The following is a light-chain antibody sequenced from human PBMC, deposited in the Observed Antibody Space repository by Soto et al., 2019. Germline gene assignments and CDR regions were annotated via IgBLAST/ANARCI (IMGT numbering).Light chain of an antibody. CDR1: QSVSSN. Sequence: EIVVTQAPATLSVSPGERTTLSSRASQSVSSNLAWYQQKPGQAPRLLIYGAPTRATGIPARFSGSGSETDFTLTITSLEPEDFAVYYCQQRNNWPPITFGQGTRLEIK. CDR3: QQRNNWPPIT. CDR2: GAP. V-gene: IGKV3-15*01. J-gene: IGKJ5*01.